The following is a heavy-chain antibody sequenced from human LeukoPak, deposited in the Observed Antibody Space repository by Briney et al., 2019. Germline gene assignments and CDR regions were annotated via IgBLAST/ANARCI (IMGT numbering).Heavy chain of an antibody. CDR1: GFTFNSYA. D-gene: IGHD3-22*01. Sequence: PGGSLRLSCSASGFTFNSYAMHWVRQAPGKGLEYVSAISSNGGSTYYADSVKGRFTISRDNSKNSLYLQMNSLRTEDTALYYCAKVYRYYDSSCQHWGQGTLVTVSS. V-gene: IGHV3-64*04. CDR2: ISSNGGST. CDR3: AKVYRYYDSSCQH. J-gene: IGHJ1*01.